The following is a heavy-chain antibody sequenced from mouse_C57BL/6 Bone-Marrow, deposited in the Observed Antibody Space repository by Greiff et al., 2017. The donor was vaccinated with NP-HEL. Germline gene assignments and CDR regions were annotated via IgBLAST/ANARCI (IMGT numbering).Heavy chain of an antibody. D-gene: IGHD1-1*01. J-gene: IGHJ4*01. Sequence: EVQLQQSGPELVKPGASVKISCKASGYTFTDYYMNWVKQSHGKSLEWIGDINPNNGGTSYNQKFKGKATLTVDKSSSTAYMELRSLTSEDSAVYYCARPTVVGPSYAMDYWGQGTSVTVSS. CDR1: GYTFTDYY. CDR3: ARPTVVGPSYAMDY. V-gene: IGHV1-26*01. CDR2: INPNNGGT.